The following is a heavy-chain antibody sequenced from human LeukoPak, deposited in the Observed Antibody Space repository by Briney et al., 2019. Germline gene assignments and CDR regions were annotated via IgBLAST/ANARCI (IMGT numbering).Heavy chain of an antibody. D-gene: IGHD6-19*01. CDR3: ARDFYSSGCLDP. CDR1: GYTFTSYY. Sequence: ASVKVSCKASGYTFTSYYMHWVRQAPGQGLEWMGIINPSGGSTSYAQKFQGRVTMTTDTSTSTAYMELRSLRSDDTAVYYCARDFYSSGCLDPWGQGTLVTVSS. J-gene: IGHJ5*02. V-gene: IGHV1-46*01. CDR2: INPSGGST.